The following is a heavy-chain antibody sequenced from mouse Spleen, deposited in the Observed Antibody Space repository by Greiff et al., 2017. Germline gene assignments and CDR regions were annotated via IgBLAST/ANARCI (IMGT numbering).Heavy chain of an antibody. J-gene: IGHJ2*01. CDR1: GYSFTGYY. CDR3: ARSLNWAFDY. D-gene: IGHD4-1*01. V-gene: IGHV1-42*01. Sequence: VQLQQSGPELVKPGASVKISCKASGYSFTGYYMNWVKQSPEKSLEWIGEINPSTGGTTYNQKFKAKATLTVDKSSSTAYMQLKSLTSEDSAVYYCARSLNWAFDYWGQGTTLTVSS. CDR2: INPSTGGT.